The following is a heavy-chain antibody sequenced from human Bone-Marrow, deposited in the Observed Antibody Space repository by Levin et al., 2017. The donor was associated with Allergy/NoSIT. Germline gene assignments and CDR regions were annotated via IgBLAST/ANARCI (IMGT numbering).Heavy chain of an antibody. D-gene: IGHD3-10*01. J-gene: IGHJ4*02. CDR2: ISYDGSNK. Sequence: GGSLRLSCAASGFTFSSYGMHWVRQAPGKGLEWVAVISYDGSNKYYADSVKGRFTISRDNSKNTLYLQMNSLRAEDTAVYYCAKALGISKPFGSKGTIAFDYWGQGTLVTVSS. CDR1: GFTFSSYG. CDR3: AKALGISKPFGSKGTIAFDY. V-gene: IGHV3-30*18.